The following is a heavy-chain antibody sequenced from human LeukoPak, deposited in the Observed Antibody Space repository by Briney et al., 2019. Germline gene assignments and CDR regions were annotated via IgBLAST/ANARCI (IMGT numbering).Heavy chain of an antibody. J-gene: IGHJ4*02. CDR2: MNPNSGNT. V-gene: IGHV1-8*01. CDR3: ACLTTVTPTH. CDR1: GYTFTNFG. D-gene: IGHD4-17*01. Sequence: ASVKVSCKGSGYTFTNFGISWVRQAPGQGLEWMGWMNPNSGNTGYAQKFQGRVTMTRNTSISTAYMELSSLRSEDTAVYYCACLTTVTPTHWGQGTLVTVSS.